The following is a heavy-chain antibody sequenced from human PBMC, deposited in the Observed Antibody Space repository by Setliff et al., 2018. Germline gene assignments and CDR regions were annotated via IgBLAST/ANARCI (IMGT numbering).Heavy chain of an antibody. CDR1: GFTFSSYW. CDR2: INSDGSST. D-gene: IGHD2-2*01. Sequence: PGGSLRLSCAASGFTFSSYWMHWVRQAPGKGLVWVSRINSDGSSTSNADSVKGRFTISRDNAQNTLYLQMNSLRAEDTAVYYCARVVLRVYNWFDHWGQGTLVTVSS. V-gene: IGHV3-74*01. CDR3: ARVVLRVYNWFDH. J-gene: IGHJ5*02.